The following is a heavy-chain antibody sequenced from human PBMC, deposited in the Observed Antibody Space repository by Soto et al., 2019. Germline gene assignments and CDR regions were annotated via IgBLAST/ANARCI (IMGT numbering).Heavy chain of an antibody. D-gene: IGHD3-10*01. V-gene: IGHV3-53*04. CDR3: ARGRLSGGGFDN. CDR1: GFNVNSNY. J-gene: IGHJ4*02. CDR2: IYSGGGI. Sequence: EVQLVESGGGLVQPGGSLRLSCAASGFNVNSNYMTWVRQAPGKGLEWVSVIYSGGGIDYADSVKGRFTISRHNAENTLFLQMSSLRAEDTALYYCARGRLSGGGFDNWGQGTLVTVSS.